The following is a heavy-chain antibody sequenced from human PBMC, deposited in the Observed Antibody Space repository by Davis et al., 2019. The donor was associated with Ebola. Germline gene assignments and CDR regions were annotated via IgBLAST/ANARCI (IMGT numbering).Heavy chain of an antibody. CDR1: GYTFTSYA. D-gene: IGHD3-3*01. CDR3: ARAYDFWSGYARFDP. J-gene: IGHJ5*02. V-gene: IGHV1-3*01. CDR2: INAGNGNT. Sequence: ASVKVSCKASGYTFTSYAMHWVRQAPGQGLEWMGWINAGNGNTKYSQKFQGRVTITRDTSASTAYMELSSLRSEDTAVYYCARAYDFWSGYARFDPWGQGTLVTVSS.